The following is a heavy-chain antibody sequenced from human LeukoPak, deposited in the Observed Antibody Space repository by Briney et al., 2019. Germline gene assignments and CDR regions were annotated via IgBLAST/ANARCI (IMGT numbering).Heavy chain of an antibody. D-gene: IGHD4-23*01. V-gene: IGHV4-61*02. J-gene: IGHJ3*02. CDR3: ARAVGDYGGYSYAFDI. Sequence: SQTLSLTCTVSGGSISSGSYYWSWIWQPAGKGLEWIGRIYTSGSTNCDPSLKSRVTISVDTSKNRFSLKLSSVTAADTAVYYCARAVGDYGGYSYAFDIWGQGTMVTVSS. CDR1: GGSISSGSYY. CDR2: IYTSGST.